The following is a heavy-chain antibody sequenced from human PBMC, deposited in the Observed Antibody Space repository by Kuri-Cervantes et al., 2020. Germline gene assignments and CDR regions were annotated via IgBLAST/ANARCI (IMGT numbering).Heavy chain of an antibody. D-gene: IGHD3-10*01. CDR2: ISWNSGSI. CDR3: AKDPSRFGELSPWFDP. V-gene: IGHV3-9*01. Sequence: GGSLRLSCAASGFTFDGYAMHWVRQAPGKGLEWVSGISWNSGSIGYADSVKGRFTISRDNAKNSLYLQMNSLRAEDTALYYCAKDPSRFGELSPWFDPWGQGTLVTVSS. J-gene: IGHJ5*02. CDR1: GFTFDGYA.